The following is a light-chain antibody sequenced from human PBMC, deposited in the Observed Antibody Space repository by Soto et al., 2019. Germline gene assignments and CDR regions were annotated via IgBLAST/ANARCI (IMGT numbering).Light chain of an antibody. Sequence: EIVLTQSPGTLSLSPGERATLSCRASQSVSSSYLAWYQQKHGQAPRLLIYCASSRATGIPDRFSGSVSGTDFTLTISRLEPEDCAVYYCHQYGSSLWTFGQGTKVEIK. J-gene: IGKJ1*01. CDR3: HQYGSSLWT. CDR1: QSVSSSY. CDR2: CAS. V-gene: IGKV3-20*01.